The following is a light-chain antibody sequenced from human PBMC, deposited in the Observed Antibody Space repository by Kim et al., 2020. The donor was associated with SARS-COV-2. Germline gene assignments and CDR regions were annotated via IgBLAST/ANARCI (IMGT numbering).Light chain of an antibody. CDR3: ATWDDSLTGFV. V-gene: IGLV1-44*01. Sequence: GQRFTIACSGRSTNIGINVVNWYRQLPGTAPTLLIYDSNQRPSGVPDRFSGSKSGTSASLAISGLQSEDEADYFCATWDDSLTGFVLGTGTKVTVL. CDR2: DSN. CDR1: STNIGINV. J-gene: IGLJ1*01.